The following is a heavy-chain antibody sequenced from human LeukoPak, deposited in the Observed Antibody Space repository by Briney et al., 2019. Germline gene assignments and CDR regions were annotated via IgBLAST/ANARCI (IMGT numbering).Heavy chain of an antibody. Sequence: GTSVTVSCKASVYTFTSYGISWVRQAPGQGREGMGWISAYNGNTNYAQKLQGRVTMTTDTSTSTAYMELRSLRSDDTAVYYCARDYYYGSGSYSPFDYWGQGTLVTVSS. CDR2: ISAYNGNT. CDR3: ARDYYYGSGSYSPFDY. V-gene: IGHV1-18*01. CDR1: VYTFTSYG. D-gene: IGHD3-10*01. J-gene: IGHJ4*02.